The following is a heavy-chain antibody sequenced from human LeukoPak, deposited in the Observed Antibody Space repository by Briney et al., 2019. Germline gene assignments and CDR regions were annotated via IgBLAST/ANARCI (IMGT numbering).Heavy chain of an antibody. CDR1: GYTFTSYY. Sequence: ASVNVSCKASGYTFTSYYIHWVRQAPGQGLECMGIINPNVGSTTYAQKFQGRVTMTRDTSTSTVYMELSSLRSEDTAVYYCARGRYNTSPFDFWGQGTLVTVSS. D-gene: IGHD1-14*01. CDR3: ARGRYNTSPFDF. V-gene: IGHV1-46*01. J-gene: IGHJ4*02. CDR2: INPNVGST.